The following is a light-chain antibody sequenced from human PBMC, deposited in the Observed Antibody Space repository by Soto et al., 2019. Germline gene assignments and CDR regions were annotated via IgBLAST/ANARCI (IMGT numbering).Light chain of an antibody. CDR2: DAS. J-gene: IGKJ1*01. CDR1: QSVSSY. Sequence: EIVLTQSPATLSLSPGERATLSCRASQSVSSYLAWYQQKPGQAPRLLIYDASNRSTGIPARFSGSGSGTDFPLTSSSLELEDFAVYYCQQRSNWPWTFGQGTKVEIK. V-gene: IGKV3-11*01. CDR3: QQRSNWPWT.